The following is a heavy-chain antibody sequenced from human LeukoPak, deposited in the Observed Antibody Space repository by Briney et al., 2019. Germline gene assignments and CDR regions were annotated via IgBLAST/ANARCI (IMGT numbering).Heavy chain of an antibody. CDR3: ARHVGATWADFQH. Sequence: SETLSLTCTVSGDSISSYYWSWVRQPPGKGLEWIGYIYYSGSTNYNPSLKSRVTISVDTSKNQFSLKLSSVTAADTAVYYCARHVGATWADFQHWGQGTLVTVSS. CDR2: IYYSGST. D-gene: IGHD1-26*01. J-gene: IGHJ1*01. V-gene: IGHV4-59*01. CDR1: GDSISSYY.